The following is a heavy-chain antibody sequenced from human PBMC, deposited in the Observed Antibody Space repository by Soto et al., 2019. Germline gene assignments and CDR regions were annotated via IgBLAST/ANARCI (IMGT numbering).Heavy chain of an antibody. J-gene: IGHJ4*02. D-gene: IGHD3-10*01. CDR3: AKVNGELIKY. Sequence: PGVSLRLSFAASGFTCSSYAMSWVRQAPGKGLEWVSAISGSGGGTYYADSVKGRFTISRDNSKNTLYLQMNSLRAEDTAVYYCAKVNGELIKYWGQGTLVTVSS. V-gene: IGHV3-23*01. CDR2: ISGSGGGT. CDR1: GFTCSSYA.